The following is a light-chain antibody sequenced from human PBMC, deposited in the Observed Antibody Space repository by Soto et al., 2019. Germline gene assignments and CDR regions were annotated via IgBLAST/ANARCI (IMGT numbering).Light chain of an antibody. J-gene: IGKJ1*01. CDR3: QQSYSTPWT. V-gene: IGKV1-39*01. Sequence: DIQMTQSPSSLSVSAGDRVTITCRASQSISGYLNWYQQKPGKAPKVLMYGTSILQTGVSSRFSGSGSGTDFTLTINSLQPEDFATYYCQQSYSTPWTFGQGTKVEIK. CDR1: QSISGY. CDR2: GTS.